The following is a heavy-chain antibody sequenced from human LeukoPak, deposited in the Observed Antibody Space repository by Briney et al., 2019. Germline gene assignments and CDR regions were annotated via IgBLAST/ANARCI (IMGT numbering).Heavy chain of an antibody. V-gene: IGHV5-10-1*01. CDR2: IDPRDSYT. Sequence: GESLKISCKGSGYSFTSHWISWVRQMPGKGLEWMGRIDPRDSYTKYSPSFEGHVTISVDKSSTTAFLQWNSLKASDSAVYYCATGASKVTTDFANYWGQGTQVAVSS. CDR1: GYSFTSHW. D-gene: IGHD4-17*01. J-gene: IGHJ4*02. CDR3: ATGASKVTTDFANY.